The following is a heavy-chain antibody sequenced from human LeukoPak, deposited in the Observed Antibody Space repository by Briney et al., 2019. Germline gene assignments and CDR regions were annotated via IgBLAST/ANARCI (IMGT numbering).Heavy chain of an antibody. J-gene: IGHJ4*02. D-gene: IGHD6-13*01. CDR3: AKDVSPSRGSSSWTIDY. Sequence: GGSLRLSCAASGFTFSSYAMNWARQAPGKGLEWVSAISGSGTSIYYADSVKGRFTISRDNSNNTLHLQMNSLRAEDTALYYCAKDVSPSRGSSSWTIDYWGQGILVTVSS. V-gene: IGHV3-23*01. CDR2: ISGSGTSI. CDR1: GFTFSSYA.